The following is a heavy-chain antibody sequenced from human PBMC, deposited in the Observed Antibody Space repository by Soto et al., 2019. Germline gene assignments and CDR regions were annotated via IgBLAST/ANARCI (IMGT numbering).Heavy chain of an antibody. Sequence: EVPLVESGGALVKPGESLTLSCAASGFTFNSAWMTWVRQAPGKGLEWVGRIKSWTDGGRVDTAAPVKGRFTISRDDSKNTFYLQMNSLKSEDTAVYYCTTSRREKSCTSVSCFGADAYWGQGTLVTVSS. V-gene: IGHV3-15*02. CDR2: IKSWTDGGRV. CDR1: GFTFNSAW. J-gene: IGHJ4*02. D-gene: IGHD2-8*02. CDR3: TTSRREKSCTSVSCFGADAY.